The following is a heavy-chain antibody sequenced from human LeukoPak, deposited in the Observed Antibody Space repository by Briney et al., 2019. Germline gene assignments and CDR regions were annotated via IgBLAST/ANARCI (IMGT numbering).Heavy chain of an antibody. Sequence: GASVKVSCKASGGTFSSYAISWVRQAPGQGLEWMGGIIPIFGTANYAQKFQGRVTITTDESTSTAYMELSSLRSEDTAVYYCARTGTNYYDSSGYEHWGQGTLVTVSS. D-gene: IGHD3-22*01. CDR3: ARTGTNYYDSSGYEH. V-gene: IGHV1-69*05. CDR1: GGTFSSYA. CDR2: IIPIFGTA. J-gene: IGHJ1*01.